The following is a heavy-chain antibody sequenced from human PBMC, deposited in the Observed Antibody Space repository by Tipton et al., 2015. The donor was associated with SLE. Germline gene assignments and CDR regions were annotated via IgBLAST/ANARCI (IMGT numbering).Heavy chain of an antibody. CDR3: ARLSVVVPAARGD. CDR2: IYYSGST. J-gene: IGHJ4*02. Sequence: TLSLTCTVSGGSISSSSYYWGWIRQPPGKGLEWIGSIYYSGSTYYNPSLKSRVTISVDTSKNQFSLKLSSVTAADTAVYYCARLSVVVPAARGDWGQGTLVTVSS. CDR1: GGSISSSSYY. D-gene: IGHD2-2*01. V-gene: IGHV4-39*07.